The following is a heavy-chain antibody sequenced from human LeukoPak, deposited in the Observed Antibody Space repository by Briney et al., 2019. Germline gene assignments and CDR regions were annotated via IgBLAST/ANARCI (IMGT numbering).Heavy chain of an antibody. CDR2: IYTSGST. J-gene: IGHJ4*02. CDR3: AIYHPYCGCPSCYFDY. V-gene: IGHV4-61*02. Sequence: SETLSLTCTVSGGSISSGSYYWSWIRQPPGKGLEWIGRIYTSGSTNYNPSLKSRVTISVDTSKNQFSLKLSSVTAADTAVYYCAIYHPYCGCPSCYFDYWGQGTLVTVSS. D-gene: IGHD2-2*01. CDR1: GGSISSGSYY.